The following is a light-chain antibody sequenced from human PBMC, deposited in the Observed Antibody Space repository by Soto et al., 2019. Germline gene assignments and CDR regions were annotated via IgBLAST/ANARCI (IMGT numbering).Light chain of an antibody. J-gene: IGLJ3*02. CDR1: SCNIENNY. V-gene: IGLV1-51*01. CDR3: GTWDSSLSAGM. Sequence: QSVLTQPPSVSAAPGQKVTISCSGTSCNIENNYVSWYQHLRGTAPKLLIYDNNKRPAGIPRRFSGSKSGTSSTLGITGLQTGDEADYYCGTWDSSLSAGMFGGGTKLTVL. CDR2: DNN.